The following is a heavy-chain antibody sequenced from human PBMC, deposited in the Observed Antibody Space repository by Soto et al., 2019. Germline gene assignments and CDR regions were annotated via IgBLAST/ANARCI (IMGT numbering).Heavy chain of an antibody. V-gene: IGHV4-61*01. Sequence: QVQLQESGPGLLEPSETLTLSCSVSGGSVSSRNYYWNWIRQPPGKGLEWIGYINYSGSTKYNPSLKSRVTISVDTSKNQFSLKLSSVTAADTAVYYCARSNAYYDVWSGYFDYWGQGTLVTVSS. D-gene: IGHD3-3*01. CDR1: GGSVSSRNYY. CDR3: ARSNAYYDVWSGYFDY. CDR2: INYSGST. J-gene: IGHJ4*02.